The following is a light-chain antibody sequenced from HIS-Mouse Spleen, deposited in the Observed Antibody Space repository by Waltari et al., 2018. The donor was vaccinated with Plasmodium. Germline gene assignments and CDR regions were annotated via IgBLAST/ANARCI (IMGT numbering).Light chain of an antibody. J-gene: IGKJ2*01. Sequence: DIVMTQSPDSLAVSLGERATIKCQSSQSVLYSSNNKNYLAWYQQKPGQLPKLLIYWASTRESGVPDRFSGSGSGTDFTLTISSLQAEDVAVYYCQQYYSTPPYTFGQGTKLEIK. V-gene: IGKV4-1*01. CDR3: QQYYSTPPYT. CDR1: QSVLYSSNNKNY. CDR2: WAS.